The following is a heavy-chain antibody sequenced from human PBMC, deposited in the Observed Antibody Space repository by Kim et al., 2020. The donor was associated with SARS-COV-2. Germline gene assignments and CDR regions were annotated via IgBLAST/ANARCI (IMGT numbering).Heavy chain of an antibody. J-gene: IGHJ6*02. CDR3: TYSSKRYYYYGMDV. CDR2: ISYDGSNK. D-gene: IGHD6-13*01. CDR1: GFTFSSYG. Sequence: GGSLRLSCAASGFTFSSYGMHWVRQAPGKGLEWVAVISYDGSNKYYADSVKGRFTISRDNSKNTLYLQMNSLRAEDTAVYYCTYSSKRYYYYGMDVLGQGTTVTVSS. V-gene: IGHV3-30*03.